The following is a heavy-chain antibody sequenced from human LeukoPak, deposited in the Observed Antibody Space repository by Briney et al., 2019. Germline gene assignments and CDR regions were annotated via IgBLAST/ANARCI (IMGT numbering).Heavy chain of an antibody. Sequence: SETLSLTCTVSGGSISSYYWNWIRQSPGKGLEWIGYIYYTGSTNYNPSLRSRVTISVDTSKNQFSLKLSSVNAADTAVYYCARKTNDWFDPWGQGALVTVSS. CDR3: ARKTNDWFDP. CDR2: IYYTGST. J-gene: IGHJ5*02. D-gene: IGHD2-8*01. V-gene: IGHV4-59*01. CDR1: GGSISSYY.